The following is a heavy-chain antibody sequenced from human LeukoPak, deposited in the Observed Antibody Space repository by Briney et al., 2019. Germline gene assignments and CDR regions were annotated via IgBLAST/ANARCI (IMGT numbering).Heavy chain of an antibody. CDR1: GYTFTNYD. V-gene: IGHV1-8*03. J-gene: IGHJ5*02. CDR3: ARTQHLVLRSPLDP. Sequence: ASVKVSCKASGYTFTNYDIHWVRQATGQGLEWMGWMNPYSANTGYAQNFQGRITITRNTSISTAYMELSSLRSEDTAVYYCARTQHLVLRSPLDPWGRGTLVTVSS. D-gene: IGHD6-13*01. CDR2: MNPYSANT.